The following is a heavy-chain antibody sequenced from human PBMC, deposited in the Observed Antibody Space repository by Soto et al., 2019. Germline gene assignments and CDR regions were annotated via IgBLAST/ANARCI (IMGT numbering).Heavy chain of an antibody. CDR2: INPNSGGT. V-gene: IGHV1-2*02. Sequence: QVPLVQSGAEVKKPGASVKVSCKASGYTFTDYYIHWVRQAPGQGLECLGWINPNSGGTNYAQKFQGRVTMTRDTSISTAYMELSRLRFDDTAVYFCATLGAAAFDHWGQGTLVTVPS. D-gene: IGHD3-16*01. CDR1: GYTFTDYY. J-gene: IGHJ4*02. CDR3: ATLGAAAFDH.